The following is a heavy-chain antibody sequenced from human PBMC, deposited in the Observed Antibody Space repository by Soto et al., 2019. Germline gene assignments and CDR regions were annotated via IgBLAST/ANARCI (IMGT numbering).Heavy chain of an antibody. D-gene: IGHD2-15*01. CDR3: ARVSPPAVVVVVAAIYWFDP. CDR2: INHSGST. CDR1: GGSFSGYY. J-gene: IGHJ5*02. Sequence: PSETLSLTCAVYGGSFSGYYWSWIRQPPGKGLEWIGEINHSGSTNYNPSLKSRVTITVDTSKNQFSLKLRPVTAADTAVFYCARVSPPAVVVVVAAIYWFDPWGQGTLVTVSS. V-gene: IGHV4-34*01.